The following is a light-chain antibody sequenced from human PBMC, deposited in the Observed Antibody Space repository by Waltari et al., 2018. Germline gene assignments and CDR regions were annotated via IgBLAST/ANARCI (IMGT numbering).Light chain of an antibody. CDR1: SSDVGGYDY. Sequence: QPALTQPRSVSGSPGQSVTISCTGRSSDVGGYDYVSWYRQYPGTAPKLILHDVDQRPSGVPDRFSGSKSGNTASLTISGLQAEDEADYYCCAYAGDFLFGGGTKLTVL. CDR3: CAYAGDFL. J-gene: IGLJ2*01. CDR2: DVD. V-gene: IGLV2-11*01.